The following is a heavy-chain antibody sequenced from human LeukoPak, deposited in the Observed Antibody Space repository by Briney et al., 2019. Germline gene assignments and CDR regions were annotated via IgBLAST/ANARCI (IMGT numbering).Heavy chain of an antibody. D-gene: IGHD3-10*01. Sequence: PGGSLRLSCAASGLRFSDYYVSWIRQAPGKGLQWVSYISSGGDIMHYADSVKGRFTSSRDNAKNSGYLEMNSLGAEDTAVYYCGKDRFARDDYTSGNYFSPLDWGQGTLVIVSS. CDR3: GKDRFARDDYTSGNYFSPLD. J-gene: IGHJ4*02. CDR1: GLRFSDYY. CDR2: ISSGGDIM. V-gene: IGHV3-11*01.